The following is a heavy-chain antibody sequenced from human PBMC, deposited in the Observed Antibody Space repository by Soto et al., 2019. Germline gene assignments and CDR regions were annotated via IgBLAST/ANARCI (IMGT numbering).Heavy chain of an antibody. CDR3: AKGLGSSGYYGPDS. CDR1: GFTFDDYV. J-gene: IGHJ4*02. V-gene: IGHV3-9*01. Sequence: EVQLVESGGGLVQPGRSLRLSCAASGFTFDDYVMHWVRQAPGKGLEWVSGISWNSGNIDYADSVKGRFTISRDNAKNSLYLQMNSLRAEDTALYYCAKGLGSSGYYGPDSWGQGTLVSVSS. D-gene: IGHD3-22*01. CDR2: ISWNSGNI.